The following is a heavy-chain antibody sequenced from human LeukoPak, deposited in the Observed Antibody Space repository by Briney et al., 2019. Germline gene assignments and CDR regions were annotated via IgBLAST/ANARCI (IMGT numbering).Heavy chain of an antibody. CDR3: SRDPSSGYSYGLDY. CDR2: IKQDGSDK. V-gene: IGHV3-7*01. D-gene: IGHD5-18*01. CDR1: GFTFSSSE. J-gene: IGHJ4*02. Sequence: GGSLRLSCAVSGFTFSSSEMNWVRQAPGKGLEWVANIKQDGSDKFYVDSVKGRFTISRDNAKNSLYLQMNSLRAEDTAVYYCSRDPSSGYSYGLDYWGQGTLVTVSS.